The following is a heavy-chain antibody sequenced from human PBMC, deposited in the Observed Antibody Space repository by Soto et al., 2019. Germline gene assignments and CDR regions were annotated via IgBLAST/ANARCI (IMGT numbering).Heavy chain of an antibody. CDR2: IIPIFGTA. V-gene: IGHV1-69*13. J-gene: IGHJ5*01. CDR1: GGAFSSYA. CDR3: RIDSGGISVAGPPFDS. D-gene: IGHD6-19*01. Sequence: SVKVSCKASGGAFSSYAISWVRQAPGQGLEWMGGIIPIFGTANYAQKFQGRVTITADGFTRTAYMELSSRRSEDTAVYYCRIDSGGISVAGPPFDSWGQGNLVPASS.